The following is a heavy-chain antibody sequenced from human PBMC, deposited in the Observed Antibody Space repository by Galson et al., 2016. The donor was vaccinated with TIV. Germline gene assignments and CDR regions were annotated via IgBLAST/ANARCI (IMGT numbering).Heavy chain of an antibody. J-gene: IGHJ4*02. D-gene: IGHD3-3*01. Sequence: SLRLSCAASGFPFSSYTMHWVRQAPGKGLEWVAIKSYDGGNEYYADSVKGRFTISRDNSKNTLSLQMDSLRIVDTAVYYCARDGHDFWSGGANTLDYWGQGTLVTVSS. CDR2: KSYDGGNE. V-gene: IGHV3-30*04. CDR3: ARDGHDFWSGGANTLDY. CDR1: GFPFSSYT.